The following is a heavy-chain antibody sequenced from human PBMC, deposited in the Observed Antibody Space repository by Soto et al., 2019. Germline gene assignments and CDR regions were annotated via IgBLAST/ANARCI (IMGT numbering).Heavy chain of an antibody. CDR2: IWYDGSNK. V-gene: IGHV3-33*01. J-gene: IGHJ3*02. CDR1: GFTFSSYG. D-gene: IGHD3-22*01. Sequence: QVQLVESGGGGVQPGRSLRLSCAASGFTFSSYGMHWVRQAPGKGLEWVAVIWYDGSNKYYADSVKGRFTISRDNSKNTLYLQMNSLRAEDTAVYYCARRYYYDSSGFIPHDAFDIWGQGTMVTVSS. CDR3: ARRYYYDSSGFIPHDAFDI.